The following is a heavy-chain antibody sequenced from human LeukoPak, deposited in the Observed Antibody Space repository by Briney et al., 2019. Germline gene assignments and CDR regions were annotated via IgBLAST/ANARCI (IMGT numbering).Heavy chain of an antibody. CDR2: IKQDGREK. CDR3: ATYRQVLLPFEA. V-gene: IGHV3-7*03. J-gene: IGHJ5*02. D-gene: IGHD2-8*02. CDR1: GFTFTTYW. Sequence: AGGSLRLSCAASGFTFTTYWMSWVRQLPGKGLEWVANIKQDGREKDYIDSVKGRFTISRDNSKNTLSLQMNSLRAEDTAIYYCATYRQVLLPFEAWGQGTLVTVSS.